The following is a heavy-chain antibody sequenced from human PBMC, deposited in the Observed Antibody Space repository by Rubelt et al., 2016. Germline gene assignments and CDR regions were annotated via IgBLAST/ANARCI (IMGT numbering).Heavy chain of an antibody. D-gene: IGHD3-3*01. CDR3: ARDGGWSGYYLLDY. J-gene: IGHJ4*02. Sequence: ASGFTFSSYSMNWVRQASGKGLEWVSYISSSSSTIYYADSVKGRFTISRDNAKNSLYLQMNSLRAEDTAVYYCARDGGWSGYYLLDYWGQGILVTVSS. V-gene: IGHV3-48*01. CDR1: GFTFSSYS. CDR2: ISSSSSTI.